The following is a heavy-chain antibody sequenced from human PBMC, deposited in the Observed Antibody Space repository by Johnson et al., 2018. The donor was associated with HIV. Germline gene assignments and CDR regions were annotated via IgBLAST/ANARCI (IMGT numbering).Heavy chain of an antibody. J-gene: IGHJ3*02. CDR1: GFTVSRNY. CDR3: AKIHRGGELLWFGELLLGAFDS. D-gene: IGHD3-10*01. V-gene: IGHV3-66*01. Sequence: VQLVESGGGLVQPGGSLRLSCAASGFTVSRNYMTWVRQAPGKGLEWVSVIYGGGNTYYADSVKGRFTISRDNSQNTLYLEMGSLRAEDMAVYYCAKIHRGGELLWFGELLLGAFDSWGQGTMVTVSS. CDR2: IYGGGNT.